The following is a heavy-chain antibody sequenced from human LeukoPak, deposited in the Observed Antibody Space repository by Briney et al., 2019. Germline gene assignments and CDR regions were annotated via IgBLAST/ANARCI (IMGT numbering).Heavy chain of an antibody. J-gene: IGHJ4*02. D-gene: IGHD3-22*01. V-gene: IGHV6-1*01. CDR3: ARVPYYDSSGYYYSPFDY. Sequence: SQTLSLTCAISGDSVSSNSAAWNWIRQSPSRGLEWLGRTYYRSKWYNDYAVSVKSRITINPDTSKNQFSLQLNSVTPEDTAVYYCARVPYYDSSGYYYSPFDYWGQGTLVTVSS. CDR1: GDSVSSNSAA. CDR2: TYYRSKWYN.